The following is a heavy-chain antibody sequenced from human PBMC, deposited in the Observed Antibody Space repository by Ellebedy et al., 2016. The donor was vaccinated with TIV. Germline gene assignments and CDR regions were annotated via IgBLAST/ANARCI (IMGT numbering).Heavy chain of an antibody. D-gene: IGHD6-13*01. CDR2: IWYDGSNK. Sequence: GESLKISXAVSGFTFRSYGMHWVRQAPGKGLEWLAVIWYDGSNKYYADSVKGRFTIFRDNSKNTLYLQLNSLRVEDTAVYYCAREVPHIASAALDYWGQGTLVTVSS. J-gene: IGHJ4*02. V-gene: IGHV3-33*08. CDR3: AREVPHIASAALDY. CDR1: GFTFRSYG.